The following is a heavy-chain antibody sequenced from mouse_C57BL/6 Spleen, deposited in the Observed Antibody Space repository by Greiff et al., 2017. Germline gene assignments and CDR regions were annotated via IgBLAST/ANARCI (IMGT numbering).Heavy chain of an antibody. D-gene: IGHD4-1*01. J-gene: IGHJ1*03. CDR1: GYTFTSYW. CDR3: ARFDWDVFYWYFDV. CDR2: INPSNGGT. V-gene: IGHV1-53*01. Sequence: QVQLQQPGTELVKPGASVKLSCKASGYTFTSYWMHWVKQRPGQGLEWIGNINPSNGGTNYNEKFKSKATLTVDKSSSTAYMQLSSLTSEDSAVYYCARFDWDVFYWYFDVWGTGTTVTVSS.